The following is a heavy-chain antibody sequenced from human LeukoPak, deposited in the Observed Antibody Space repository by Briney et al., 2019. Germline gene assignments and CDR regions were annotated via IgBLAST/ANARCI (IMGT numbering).Heavy chain of an antibody. CDR1: RFTFSSYA. CDR3: ARPPSITNPYYGLDV. Sequence: GGSLRLSCAASRFTFSSYAMNWVRQAPGKGLEWVSYISSSGDTIYYTDSVKGRFTISRDNAKNSLYLQVDSLRAEDTAVYYCARPPSITNPYYGLDVWGQGTTVTVSS. CDR2: ISSSGDTI. V-gene: IGHV3-48*03. D-gene: IGHD3-3*01. J-gene: IGHJ6*02.